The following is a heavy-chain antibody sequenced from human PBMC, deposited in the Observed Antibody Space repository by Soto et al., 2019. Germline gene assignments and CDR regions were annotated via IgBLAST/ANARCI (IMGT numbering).Heavy chain of an antibody. J-gene: IGHJ4*02. CDR1: GGTFSSYA. CDR2: IIPIFGTA. D-gene: IGHD3-22*01. Sequence: QVQLVQSGAEVKKPGSSVQVSCKASGGTFSSYAISWVRQAPGQGLEWMGGIIPIFGTANYAQKFQGRVTITADESTSTAYMELSSLRSEDTAGYYCAGAEAVYYDSSGYGFDYWGQRTLVTVSS. CDR3: AGAEAVYYDSSGYGFDY. V-gene: IGHV1-69*01.